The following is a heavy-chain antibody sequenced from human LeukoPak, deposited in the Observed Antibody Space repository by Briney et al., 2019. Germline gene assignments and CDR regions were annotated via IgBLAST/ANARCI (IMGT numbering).Heavy chain of an antibody. CDR3: ARELGYCSGGTCHRDFY. D-gene: IGHD2-15*01. Sequence: SQTLSLTCAISGDSVSSNNVGWNWIRQSPSRGLEWLGRTYYASKWFNDYAVSVKSRISINPDTSKNQFSLQLNSVTPEDTAVYYCARELGYCSGGTCHRDFYWGQGTLVTVSS. V-gene: IGHV6-1*01. CDR1: GDSVSSNNVG. J-gene: IGHJ4*02. CDR2: TYYASKWFN.